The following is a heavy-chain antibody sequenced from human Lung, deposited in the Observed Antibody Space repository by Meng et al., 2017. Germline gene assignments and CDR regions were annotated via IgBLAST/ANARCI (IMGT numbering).Heavy chain of an antibody. CDR2: VNPSNGDT. CDR1: GYIFTDYF. Sequence: QVQLVQSGAEVMTPGASGKLSCKASGYIFTDYFIHWVRQAPGQGLEWMGTVNPSNGDTNYLQKFQGRLTVTRDTSASTVYMDLSTLRSEDAAVYYCAREKSPGHFDYWGQGTLVTVSS. J-gene: IGHJ4*02. CDR3: AREKSPGHFDY. V-gene: IGHV1-46*01.